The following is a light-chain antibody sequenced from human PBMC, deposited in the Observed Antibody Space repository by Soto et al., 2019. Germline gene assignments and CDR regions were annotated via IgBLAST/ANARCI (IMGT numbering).Light chain of an antibody. Sequence: EIVLTQSPGTLSLSPGERATLSCRASQSFSSDYLAWYQQKPGQPPRLLIQGASSRATGIPDRFSASGSGTAFTLTISRLEPEDFAVYYCQHYGDSPLYTFGQGTKLEIK. V-gene: IGKV3-20*01. CDR2: GAS. CDR3: QHYGDSPLYT. J-gene: IGKJ2*01. CDR1: QSFSSDY.